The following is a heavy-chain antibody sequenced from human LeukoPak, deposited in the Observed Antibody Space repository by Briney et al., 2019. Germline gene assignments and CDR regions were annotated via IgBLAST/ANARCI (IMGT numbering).Heavy chain of an antibody. CDR2: IIPILGIA. Sequence: GASVKVSCKASGGTFSSYAISWVRQAPGQGLEWMGRIIPILGIANYAQKFQGRVTITADKSTSTAYMEPSSLRSEDTAVYYCARASNSSSSGLIYWGQGTLVTVSS. V-gene: IGHV1-69*04. CDR1: GGTFSSYA. D-gene: IGHD6-6*01. CDR3: ARASNSSSSGLIY. J-gene: IGHJ4*02.